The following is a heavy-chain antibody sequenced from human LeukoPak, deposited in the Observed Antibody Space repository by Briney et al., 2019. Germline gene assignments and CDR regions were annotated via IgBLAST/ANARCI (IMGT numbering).Heavy chain of an antibody. Sequence: SETLSLTCTVPGVSISSYYWSWIRQPPGEGREGIGYIYYSGSTNYNPSLRSRGTISVDTSKNQCSLKLSSVTAADTAVYYCVRDRERAFDIWGQGTMVTVSS. D-gene: IGHD5-24*01. CDR3: VRDRERAFDI. V-gene: IGHV4-59*01. J-gene: IGHJ3*02. CDR1: GVSISSYY. CDR2: IYYSGST.